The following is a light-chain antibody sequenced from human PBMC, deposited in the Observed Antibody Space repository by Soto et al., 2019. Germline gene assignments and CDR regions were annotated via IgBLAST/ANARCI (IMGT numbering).Light chain of an antibody. J-gene: IGKJ4*01. CDR3: QQFGGSPKLT. CDR2: GAS. CDR1: QTVSSSY. V-gene: IGKV3-20*01. Sequence: IVLTQSPGTLSLSPGQRATLSCRASQTVSSSYLAWYQQRPGQPPRLLIYGASNRATGIPDRFSGSGSGTDFTLTISRLEPEDFAVYYCQQFGGSPKLTFGGGTKVEIK.